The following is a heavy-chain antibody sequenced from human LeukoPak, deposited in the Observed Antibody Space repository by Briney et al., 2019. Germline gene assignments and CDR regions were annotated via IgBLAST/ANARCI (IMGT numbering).Heavy chain of an antibody. CDR2: ISGSGTST. J-gene: IGHJ4*02. D-gene: IGHD5-18*01. Sequence: PGGSLRLSCAVSGFTFSSYAMSWVRQAPGKGLEWVSAISGSGTSTYYVDSVRGRFTVSRDNSKNTLYLQMNSLRAEDTAVYYCARERSYSYGYFDYWGQGTLVTVSS. V-gene: IGHV3-23*01. CDR1: GFTFSSYA. CDR3: ARERSYSYGYFDY.